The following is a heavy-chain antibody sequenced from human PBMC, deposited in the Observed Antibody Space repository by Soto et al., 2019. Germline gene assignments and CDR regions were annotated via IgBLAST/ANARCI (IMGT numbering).Heavy chain of an antibody. J-gene: IGHJ4*02. CDR2: ISAYNGNT. V-gene: IGHV1-18*01. CDR1: GYTFTSYG. D-gene: IGHD6-19*01. Sequence: GASVKVSCKASGYTFTSYGISWVRQAPGQGLEWMGWISAYNGNTNYAQKLQGRVTMTTDTSTSTAYMELRSLRSDDTAVYYCARDSPFVDSSGWYVDYWGQGTLVTVSS. CDR3: ARDSPFVDSSGWYVDY.